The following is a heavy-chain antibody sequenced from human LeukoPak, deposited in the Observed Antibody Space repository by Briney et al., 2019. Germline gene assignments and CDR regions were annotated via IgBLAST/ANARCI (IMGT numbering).Heavy chain of an antibody. Sequence: PGGSLRLSCAASGFTFSSYAMSWVRQAPGKGLEWVSAISGSGGSTYYADSVKGRFTISGDNSKNTLYLQMNSLRAEDTAVYYCAKDYMVRGVIIVGSFDYWGQGTLVTVSS. CDR1: GFTFSSYA. CDR3: AKDYMVRGVIIVGSFDY. D-gene: IGHD3-10*01. V-gene: IGHV3-23*01. CDR2: ISGSGGST. J-gene: IGHJ4*02.